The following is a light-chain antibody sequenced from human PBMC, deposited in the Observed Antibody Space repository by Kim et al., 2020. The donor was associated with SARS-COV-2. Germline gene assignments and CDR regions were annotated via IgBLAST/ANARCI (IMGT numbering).Light chain of an antibody. Sequence: PGQSITISCTGTSSDVGRYNYVSWYQHHPGKAPKLMIYDVSERPSGVSDRFSGSKSGNTASLTISGLQAEDEADYYCSSYASSRSYVFGTGTKVTVL. CDR1: SSDVGRYNY. CDR3: SSYASSRSYV. V-gene: IGLV2-14*03. J-gene: IGLJ1*01. CDR2: DVS.